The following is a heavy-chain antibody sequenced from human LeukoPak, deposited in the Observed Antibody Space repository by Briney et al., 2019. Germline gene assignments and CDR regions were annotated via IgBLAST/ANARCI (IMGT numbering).Heavy chain of an antibody. J-gene: IGHJ4*02. V-gene: IGHV1-18*01. CDR1: GYTFTSYG. CDR3: ARDRVGFLEWSRILGY. Sequence: ASVKVSCKASGYTFTSYGISWVRQAPGQGLEWMGWISAYNGNTNYAQKLQDRVTMTTDTSTSTAYMELRSLRSDDTAVYYCARDRVGFLEWSRILGYWGQGTLVTVSS. D-gene: IGHD3-3*01. CDR2: ISAYNGNT.